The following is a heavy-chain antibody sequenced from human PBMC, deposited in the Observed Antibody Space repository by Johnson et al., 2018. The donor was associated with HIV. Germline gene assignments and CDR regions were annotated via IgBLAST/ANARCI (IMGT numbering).Heavy chain of an antibody. Sequence: VQLVESGGGLVQPGRSLRLSCAASGFTFDDYAMHWVRQAPGKGLEWVSGISWNGGSTGYADSVKGRFTISRDNAKNSLYLQMNSLRAEDTAVYYCARDQSEVDAFDIWGQGTMVTVSS. V-gene: IGHV3-9*01. CDR3: ARDQSEVDAFDI. CDR1: GFTFDDYA. CDR2: ISWNGGST. J-gene: IGHJ3*02.